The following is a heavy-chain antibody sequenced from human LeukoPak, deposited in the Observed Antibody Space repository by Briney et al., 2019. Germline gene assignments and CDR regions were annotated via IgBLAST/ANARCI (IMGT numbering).Heavy chain of an antibody. D-gene: IGHD4-17*01. CDR3: ARDEVDDYGIWFDP. CDR1: GGSISSGSYY. Sequence: PSETLSLTCTVSGGSISSGSYYWTWLRQPAGRGLEWFGRMYTSGSTNYNPSLKSRVTISVDTSKNQFSLKLSSVTAADTAVYYCARDEVDDYGIWFDPWGQGTLVTVSS. V-gene: IGHV4-61*02. CDR2: MYTSGST. J-gene: IGHJ5*02.